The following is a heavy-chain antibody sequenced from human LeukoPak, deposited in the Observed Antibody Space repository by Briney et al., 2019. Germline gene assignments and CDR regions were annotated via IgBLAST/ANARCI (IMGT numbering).Heavy chain of an antibody. CDR3: ARISCSRSSCYGVYDY. D-gene: IGHD2-15*01. J-gene: IGHJ4*02. CDR2: ISGSGGST. V-gene: IGHV3-23*01. CDR1: GFTFSSYA. Sequence: GGSLRLSCAASGFTFSSYAMSWVRQAPGKGLEWVSAISGSGGSTYYADSVKGRFTISRDNSKNTLYLQMNSLRAEDTAVYYCARISCSRSSCYGVYDYWGQGSLVTVSS.